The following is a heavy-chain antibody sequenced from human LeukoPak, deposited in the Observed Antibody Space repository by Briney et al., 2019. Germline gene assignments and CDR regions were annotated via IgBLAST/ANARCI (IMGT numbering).Heavy chain of an antibody. CDR1: GGSISSYY. V-gene: IGHV4-59*01. CDR3: ARVGGLGYFDWPVGWFDP. J-gene: IGHJ5*02. Sequence: PSETLSLTCTVSGGSISSYYWSWIRQPPGKGLEWMGYIYYSGSTNYNPSLKSRVAISVDTSKNQFSLKLSSVTAADTAVYYCARVGGLGYFDWPVGWFDPWGQGTLVTVSS. D-gene: IGHD3-9*01. CDR2: IYYSGST.